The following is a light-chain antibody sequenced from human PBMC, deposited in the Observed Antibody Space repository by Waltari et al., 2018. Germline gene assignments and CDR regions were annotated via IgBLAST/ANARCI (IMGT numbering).Light chain of an antibody. J-gene: IGKJ5*01. CDR2: DAS. Sequence: EVVLTQSPATLSVSPGESATLSCRARQTVATNLAWYQQSPGRSPRLLIFDASTLAPSVPAKFSGSGSGTEFPLSCRSLQSEDSAIYYCQQYNRWPPITFGQGTRLEI. CDR1: QTVATN. CDR3: QQYNRWPPIT. V-gene: IGKV3-15*01.